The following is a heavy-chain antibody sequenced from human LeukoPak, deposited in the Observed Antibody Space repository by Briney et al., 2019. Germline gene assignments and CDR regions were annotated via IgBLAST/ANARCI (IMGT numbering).Heavy chain of an antibody. J-gene: IGHJ6*02. CDR2: INSDGSST. CDR3: ASWNYYYYGMDV. Sequence: EGPLRLSCAASGFTFSSYWMHWVRQAPGKGLVWVSRINSDGSSTSYADSVKGRFTISRDNAKNTLYLQMNSLRAEDTAVYYCASWNYYYYGMDVWGQGTTVTVSS. D-gene: IGHD1-1*01. V-gene: IGHV3-74*01. CDR1: GFTFSSYW.